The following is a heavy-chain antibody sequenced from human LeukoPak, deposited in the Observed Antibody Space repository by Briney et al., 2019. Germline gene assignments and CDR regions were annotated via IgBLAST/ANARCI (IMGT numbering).Heavy chain of an antibody. J-gene: IGHJ4*01. Sequence: GGSLRLSCAASGFTFSKYWMLWVRQAPGKRPEWISYMSRTADRIDHADSVKGRFTMPRDNAKNSVYLQMNSLRVDDTAIYYCATRLPFTGYKNWGQGTLVTVSS. CDR1: GFTFSKYW. CDR3: ATRLPFTGYKN. D-gene: IGHD5-24*01. V-gene: IGHV3-48*01. CDR2: MSRTADRI.